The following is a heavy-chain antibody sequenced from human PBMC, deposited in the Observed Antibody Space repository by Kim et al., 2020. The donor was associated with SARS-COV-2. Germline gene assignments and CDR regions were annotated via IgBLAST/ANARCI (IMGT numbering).Heavy chain of an antibody. V-gene: IGHV4-34*01. D-gene: IGHD6-19*01. CDR1: GGSFSGYY. J-gene: IGHJ4*02. CDR2: INHSGST. Sequence: SETLSLTCAVYGGSFSGYYWSWIRQPPGKGLEWIGEINHSGSTNYNPSLKSRVTISVDTSKNQFSLKLSSVTAADTAVYYCARGCPRRGYSSGWYRVGRVDYWGQGTLVTVSS. CDR3: ARGCPRRGYSSGWYRVGRVDY.